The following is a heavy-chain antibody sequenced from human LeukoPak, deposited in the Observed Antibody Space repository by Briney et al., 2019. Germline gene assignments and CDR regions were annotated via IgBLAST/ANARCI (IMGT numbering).Heavy chain of an antibody. V-gene: IGHV1-69*13. D-gene: IGHD3-22*01. Sequence: VASVTVSCKASGGTFSSYAISWVRQAPGQGLEWMGGIIPIFGTANYAQKFQGRVTITADESTSTAYMELSSLRSEDTAVYYCAGHSDSSGYFDYWGQGTLVTVSS. J-gene: IGHJ4*02. CDR1: GGTFSSYA. CDR3: AGHSDSSGYFDY. CDR2: IIPIFGTA.